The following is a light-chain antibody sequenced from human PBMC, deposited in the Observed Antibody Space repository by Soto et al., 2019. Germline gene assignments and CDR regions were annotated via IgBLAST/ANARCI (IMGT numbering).Light chain of an antibody. V-gene: IGKV1-9*01. CDR1: QALSNY. J-gene: IGKJ1*01. CDR3: QHYNSYSEA. CDR2: SAS. Sequence: DIQLTQSPSVLSAPAGDPVTITCRASQALSNYLAWYQQKPGKAPDXLIYSASTLQSGVPSRFSGSGSGTEFTLTISSLQPDDFATYYCQHYNSYSEALGQGTKVDIK.